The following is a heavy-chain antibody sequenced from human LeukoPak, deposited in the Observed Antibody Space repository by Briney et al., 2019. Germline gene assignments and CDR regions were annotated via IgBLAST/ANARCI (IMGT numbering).Heavy chain of an antibody. J-gene: IGHJ5*02. Sequence: PSGTLSLTCTVSGGSISNYYWSWIRQPPGKGLEWIGYIYYSGSTNYNPSLKSRVTISIDTSKNQFSLKLSSVTAADTAVYYCAKYSSTSNNWFDPWGQGTLVTVSS. CDR1: GGSISNYY. CDR2: IYYSGST. CDR3: AKYSSTSNNWFDP. V-gene: IGHV4-59*01. D-gene: IGHD6-13*01.